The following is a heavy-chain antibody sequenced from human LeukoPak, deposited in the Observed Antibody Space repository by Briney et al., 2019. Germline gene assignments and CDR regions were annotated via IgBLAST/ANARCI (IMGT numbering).Heavy chain of an antibody. CDR2: IYPDDSDT. CDR1: GYSFTTYW. D-gene: IGHD2-8*01. CDR3: ARYPSNSFDY. V-gene: IGHV5-51*01. J-gene: IGHJ4*02. Sequence: GESLKISCKGSGYSFTTYWIGWVRQMPGKGLEWMGIIYPDDSDTRYSPSFQGLVTISVDRSISTAYLQWSSLKASDTAMYYCARYPSNSFDYWGQGTLVTVST.